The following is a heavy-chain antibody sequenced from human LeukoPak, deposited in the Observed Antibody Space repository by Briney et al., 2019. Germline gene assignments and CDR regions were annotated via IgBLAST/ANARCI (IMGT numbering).Heavy chain of an antibody. J-gene: IGHJ3*02. V-gene: IGHV4-30-2*01. CDR2: IYHSGST. Sequence: SQTLSLTCAVSGGSISSGGYSWSWIRQPPGKGLEWIGYIYHSGSTYYNPSLKSRVTISVDRSKNQSSLKLSSVTAADTAVYYCARSLRYCSGGSCRDAFDIWGQGTMVTVSS. CDR3: ARSLRYCSGGSCRDAFDI. D-gene: IGHD2-15*01. CDR1: GGSISSGGYS.